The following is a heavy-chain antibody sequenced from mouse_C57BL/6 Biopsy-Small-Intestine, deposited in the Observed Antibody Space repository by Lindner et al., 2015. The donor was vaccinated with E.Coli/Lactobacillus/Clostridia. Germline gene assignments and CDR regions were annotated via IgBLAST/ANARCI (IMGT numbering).Heavy chain of an antibody. Sequence: SVKVSCKASGYTFTGYHMHWVRQAPGQGLEWMGRINPKSGDRDYAQNFQGRVTMTRDTSISTAYMELSRLTSDDTAVYYCARDPYYTDAFDIWGQGTMVTVSS. V-gene: IGHV1S14*01. CDR1: GYTFTGYH. D-gene: IGHD1-1*01. CDR2: INPKSGDR. CDR3: ARDPYYTDAFDI. J-gene: IGHJ3*01.